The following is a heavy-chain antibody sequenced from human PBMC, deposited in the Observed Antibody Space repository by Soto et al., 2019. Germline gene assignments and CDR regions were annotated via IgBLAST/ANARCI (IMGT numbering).Heavy chain of an antibody. CDR2: MSPNGNNQ. CDR3: AHRPAQLWTTIYFDY. D-gene: IGHD5-18*01. V-gene: IGHV3-30-3*01. J-gene: IGHJ4*02. CDR1: GFTFSIYA. Sequence: GSLRLSCAAPGFTFSIYALHWVRQAPGKGLEWVAVMSPNGNNQYYADSVKGRFTISRDTSKSTLYLQMTNMDPVDTATYYCAHRPAQLWTTIYFDYWGQGTLVTVSS.